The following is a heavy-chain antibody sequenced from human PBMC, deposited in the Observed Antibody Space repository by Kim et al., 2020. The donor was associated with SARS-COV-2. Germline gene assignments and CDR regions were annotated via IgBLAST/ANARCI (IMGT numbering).Heavy chain of an antibody. CDR3: ARPGSGSYYNWFDP. Sequence: ASVKVSCKASGYTFTSYAMHWVRQAPGQRLEWMGWINAGNGNTKYSQKFQGRVTITRDTSASTAYMELSSLRSEDTAVYYCARPGSGSYYNWFDPWGQGTLVTVSS. J-gene: IGHJ5*02. CDR1: GYTFTSYA. V-gene: IGHV1-3*01. D-gene: IGHD3-10*01. CDR2: INAGNGNT.